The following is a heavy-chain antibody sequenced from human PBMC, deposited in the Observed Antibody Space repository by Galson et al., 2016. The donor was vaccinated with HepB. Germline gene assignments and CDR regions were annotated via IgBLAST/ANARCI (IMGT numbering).Heavy chain of an antibody. CDR1: GFTFSDCD. J-gene: IGHJ4*02. Sequence: SLRLSCAASGFTFSDCDMQWVRQAPGKGPEWVALTAVDGSAHYAESVRGRFTISRDDHRNTLSLQMRSLTAEDTATYYCAKGVGSHCGFRTDKWGPGTLVTFSS. CDR3: AKGVGSHCGFRTDK. V-gene: IGHV3-30*18. CDR2: TAVDGSA. D-gene: IGHD1-26*01.